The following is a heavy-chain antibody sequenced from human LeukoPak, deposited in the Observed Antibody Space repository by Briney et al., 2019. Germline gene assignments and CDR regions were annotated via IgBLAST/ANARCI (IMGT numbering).Heavy chain of an antibody. CDR2: IYTSGST. Sequence: SETLSLTCTVSGGYISSYYWSWIRQPAGKGLEWIARIYTSGSTNYNPSLKSRVTISVDKSKNQFSLKLSSVTAADTAVYYCASVRVVGAKGYYFDYWGQGTLVTVSS. CDR3: ASVRVVGAKGYYFDY. CDR1: GGYISSYY. V-gene: IGHV4-4*07. J-gene: IGHJ4*02. D-gene: IGHD1-26*01.